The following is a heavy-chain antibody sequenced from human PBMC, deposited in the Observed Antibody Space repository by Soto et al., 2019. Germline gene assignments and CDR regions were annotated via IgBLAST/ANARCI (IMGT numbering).Heavy chain of an antibody. V-gene: IGHV1-18*01. CDR2: ISTFNGKT. Sequence: QIQLVQSGGGVKTPGASVKVSCTTSRYTFTSHGIAWVRQAPGQGLEWMGWISTFNGKTDYAQKFQGRVTMTADTITSTVDMEMRSLRSDDTAVYFCARLLTEGATFREDAFDLXXXGTXVTVSS. J-gene: IGHJ3*01. CDR1: RYTFTSHG. CDR3: ARLLTEGATFREDAFDL. D-gene: IGHD3-9*01.